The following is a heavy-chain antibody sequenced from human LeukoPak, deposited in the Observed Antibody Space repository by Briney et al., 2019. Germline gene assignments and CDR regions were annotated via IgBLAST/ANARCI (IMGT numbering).Heavy chain of an antibody. CDR3: AGDLDSSGWSHFQH. Sequence: GASVKVSCKASGYTFTGYYMHWVRQAPGQGLEWVGWINPNSGGTNYAQKFQGRVTMSRATSISTAYMDLSRLRSDDTAVYYCAGDLDSSGWSHFQHWGQGTLVTVSS. V-gene: IGHV1-2*02. D-gene: IGHD6-19*01. CDR2: INPNSGGT. J-gene: IGHJ1*01. CDR1: GYTFTGYY.